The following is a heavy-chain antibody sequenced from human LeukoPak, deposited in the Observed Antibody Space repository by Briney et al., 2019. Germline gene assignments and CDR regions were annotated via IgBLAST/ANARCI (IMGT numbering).Heavy chain of an antibody. V-gene: IGHV3-21*01. D-gene: IGHD3-16*01. CDR2: ISSSSSYI. J-gene: IGHJ2*01. Sequence: GRSLRLSCAASGFTFSSYSINWVRQAPGKGLEWVSSISSSSSYIYYADSVRGRFTISRDNAKNSLYLQMNSLRAEDTAVYYCARDPGGNWYFDLWGRGTLVTVSS. CDR3: ARDPGGNWYFDL. CDR1: GFTFSSYS.